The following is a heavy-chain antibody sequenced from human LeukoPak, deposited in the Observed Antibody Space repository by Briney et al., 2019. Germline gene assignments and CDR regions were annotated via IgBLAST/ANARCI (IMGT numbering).Heavy chain of an antibody. CDR1: GGTFSSYA. Sequence: ASVKVSCKASGGTFSSYAISWVRQAPGQGLEWMGRIIPILGIANYAQKFQGRVTITADKSTSTAYMELSSLRSEDTAVYYCASASSVYCSGGSCYSGGGGYFDYWGQGTLVTVSS. J-gene: IGHJ4*02. D-gene: IGHD2-15*01. V-gene: IGHV1-69*04. CDR2: IIPILGIA. CDR3: ASASSVYCSGGSCYSGGGGYFDY.